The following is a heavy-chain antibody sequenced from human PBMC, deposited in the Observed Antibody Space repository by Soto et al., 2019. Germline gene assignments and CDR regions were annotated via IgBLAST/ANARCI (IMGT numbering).Heavy chain of an antibody. CDR2: ISAYNGNT. V-gene: IGHV1-18*01. CDR1: GYTFTSYG. CDR3: ARGGAVAWLADWEPALDV. Sequence: ASVKVSCKASGYTFTSYGISWVRQAPGQGLEWMGWISAYNGNTNYAQKLQGRVTMTTDTSTSTAYMELSGLRSEDTAIFYCARGGAVAWLADWEPALDVWGQGTTVTVSS. D-gene: IGHD6-19*01. J-gene: IGHJ6*02.